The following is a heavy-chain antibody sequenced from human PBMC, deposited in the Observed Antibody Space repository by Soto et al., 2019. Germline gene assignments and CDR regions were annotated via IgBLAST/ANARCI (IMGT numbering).Heavy chain of an antibody. D-gene: IGHD2-15*01. CDR1: GGSISSYY. Sequence: SETLSLTCTVSGGSISSYYWSWIRQPPGKGLEWIGYIYYSGSTNYNPSLKSRVTISVDTSKNQFSLKLSSVTAADTAVYYCARGAVYCSGGSCYSGYYYGMDVWGQGTTVTVSS. J-gene: IGHJ6*02. CDR3: ARGAVYCSGGSCYSGYYYGMDV. CDR2: IYYSGST. V-gene: IGHV4-59*01.